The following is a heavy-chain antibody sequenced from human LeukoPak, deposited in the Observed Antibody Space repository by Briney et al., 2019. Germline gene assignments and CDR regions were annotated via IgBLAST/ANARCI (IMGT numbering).Heavy chain of an antibody. CDR3: ARSDYGGNSYYFDY. J-gene: IGHJ4*02. Sequence: SETLSLTCTVSGGSISSYYWSWIRQPPGKGLEWIGYIYYGGSTNYNPSLKSRVTISVDTSKNQFSPKLSSVTAADTAVYYCARSDYGGNSYYFDYWGQGTLVTVSS. CDR1: GGSISSYY. CDR2: IYYGGST. D-gene: IGHD4-23*01. V-gene: IGHV4-59*08.